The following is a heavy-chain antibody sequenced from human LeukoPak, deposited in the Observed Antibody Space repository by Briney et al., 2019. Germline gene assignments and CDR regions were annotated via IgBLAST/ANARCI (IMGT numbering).Heavy chain of an antibody. D-gene: IGHD5-18*01. CDR2: FDPEDGET. CDR3: AREKFPPDTAPAPPWFDP. J-gene: IGHJ5*02. V-gene: IGHV1-24*01. Sequence: GASVKVSCKVSGYTLTELSMHWVRQAPGKGLEWMGGFDPEDGETIYAQKLQGRVTMTTDTSTSTAYMELRSLRSDDTAVYYCAREKFPPDTAPAPPWFDPWGQGTLVTVSS. CDR1: GYTLTELS.